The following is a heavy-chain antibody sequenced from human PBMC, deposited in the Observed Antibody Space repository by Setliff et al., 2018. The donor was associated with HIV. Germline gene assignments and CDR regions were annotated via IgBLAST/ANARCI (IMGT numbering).Heavy chain of an antibody. CDR1: GFTLSNYW. V-gene: IGHV3-7*03. CDR3: ASFYGDYGY. Sequence: GESLKISCAASGFTLSNYWMSWVRQAPGKGLEWVANIKQDGSEKNYADSVRGRFTVSRDNANNLLFLQMNNLRDEDTAVYYCASFYGDYGYWGHGTQVTVSS. D-gene: IGHD3-10*01. J-gene: IGHJ4*01. CDR2: IKQDGSEK.